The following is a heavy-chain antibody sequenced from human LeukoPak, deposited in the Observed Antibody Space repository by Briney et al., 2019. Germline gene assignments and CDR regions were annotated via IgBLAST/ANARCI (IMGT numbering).Heavy chain of an antibody. CDR3: ARAPLTVKDAFDI. CDR1: GGSISSYY. Sequence: PSETLSLTCTVSGGSISSYYWSWIRQPAGKGLEWIGRIFSSESTNYNPSLKGRVTMSLATSKNQFSLRLSSVTAADTAVYYCARAPLTVKDAFDIWGQGTMDTVSS. V-gene: IGHV4-4*07. D-gene: IGHD4-11*01. J-gene: IGHJ3*02. CDR2: IFSSEST.